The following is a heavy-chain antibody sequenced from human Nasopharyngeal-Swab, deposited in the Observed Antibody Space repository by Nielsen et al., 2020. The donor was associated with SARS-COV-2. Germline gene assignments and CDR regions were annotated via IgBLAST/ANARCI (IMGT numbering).Heavy chain of an antibody. V-gene: IGHV4-34*01. D-gene: IGHD4-17*01. Sequence: ESLKISCAASGFTFSDYYWSWIRQPPGKGLEWIGEINHSGSTNYNPSLKSRVTISVDTSKNQFSLKLSSVTAADTAVYYCARGRFTVHKYYYYYYGMDVWGQGTTVTVSS. CDR2: INHSGST. CDR3: ARGRFTVHKYYYYYYGMDV. CDR1: GFTFSDYY. J-gene: IGHJ6*02.